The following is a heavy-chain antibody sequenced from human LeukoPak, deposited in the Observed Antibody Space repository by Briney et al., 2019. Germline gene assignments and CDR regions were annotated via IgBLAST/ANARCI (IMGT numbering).Heavy chain of an antibody. Sequence: SETLSLTCTVSGGSISGYYWSWIRQSPGKGLEWIGFIHYSGTTSYSPSPKSRVTISVDTSKNQFSLKLSSVTAADTAVYYCARDQAGSSGSWASDSWGQGTLVTVSS. CDR1: GGSISGYY. V-gene: IGHV4-59*01. CDR3: ARDQAGSSGSWASDS. CDR2: IHYSGTT. J-gene: IGHJ4*02. D-gene: IGHD1-26*01.